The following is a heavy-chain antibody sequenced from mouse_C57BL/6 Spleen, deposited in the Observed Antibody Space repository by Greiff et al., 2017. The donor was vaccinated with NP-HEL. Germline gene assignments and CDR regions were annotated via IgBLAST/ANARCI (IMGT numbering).Heavy chain of an antibody. J-gene: IGHJ1*03. V-gene: IGHV5-6*01. Sequence: EVMLVESGGDLVKPGGSLKFSCAASGFTFSSYGMSWVRQTPDKRLEWVATISSGGSYTYYPDSVKGRFTICRDNAKNTLYLKMGSLKTKDTTMYYCASNLLKWDFDVWGTGTPVTVSS. CDR2: ISSGGSYT. CDR3: ASNLLKWDFDV. CDR1: GFTFSSYG. D-gene: IGHD2-1*01.